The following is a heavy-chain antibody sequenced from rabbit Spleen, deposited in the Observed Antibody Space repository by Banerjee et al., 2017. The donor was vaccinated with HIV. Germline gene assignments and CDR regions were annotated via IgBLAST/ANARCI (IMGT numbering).Heavy chain of an antibody. J-gene: IGHJ6*01. CDR1: GFSFSSSDC. D-gene: IGHD6-1*01. CDR2: IAGTSSGFT. Sequence: QSLEESGGDLVKPGASLTLTCTASGFSFSSSDCMCWVRQAPGKGLEWIACIAGTSSGFTYSATWAKGRFTCSKTSSTTVTLQMTSLTVADTATYFCARDTASSFSSYGMDLWGQGTLVTVS. CDR3: ARDTASSFSSYGMDL. V-gene: IGHV1S40*01.